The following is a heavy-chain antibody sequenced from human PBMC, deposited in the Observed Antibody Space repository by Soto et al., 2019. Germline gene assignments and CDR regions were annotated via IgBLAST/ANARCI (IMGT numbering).Heavy chain of an antibody. V-gene: IGHV3-23*01. D-gene: IGHD2-15*01. Sequence: GGSLRLSYAACRFTFSSYAMNWVRPAPEKRTGHRPAISGSGGTTYYADSVKGRFTTSRDNSKNTLYLQMNSLRAEDTAVYYCAKDLRDIVVVVAATAPNDAFDIWGQGTMDTVSS. J-gene: IGHJ3*02. CDR1: RFTFSSYA. CDR3: AKDLRDIVVVVAATAPNDAFDI. CDR2: ISGSGGTT.